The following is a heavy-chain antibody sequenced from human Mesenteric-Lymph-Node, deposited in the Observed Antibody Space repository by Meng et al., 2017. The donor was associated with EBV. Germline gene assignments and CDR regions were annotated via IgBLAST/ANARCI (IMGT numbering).Heavy chain of an antibody. Sequence: LVHSGSEVKEPGASVMVAGTASGYTCTSYGISWGRQAPGQGLEWMGWISAYNGNTNHAHKLQGRVTVTTDTSTSTAYMELRSLRSDDTAVYYCARDIVGASDFDYWGQGTLVTVSS. V-gene: IGHV1-18*01. D-gene: IGHD1-26*01. J-gene: IGHJ4*02. CDR3: ARDIVGASDFDY. CDR2: ISAYNGNT. CDR1: GYTCTSYG.